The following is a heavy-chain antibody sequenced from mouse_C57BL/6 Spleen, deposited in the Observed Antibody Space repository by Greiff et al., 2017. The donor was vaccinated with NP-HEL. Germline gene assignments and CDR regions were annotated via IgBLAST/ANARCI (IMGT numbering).Heavy chain of an antibody. CDR2: INPNNGGT. CDR3: ARFDGYYDPFDY. Sequence: EVQLQQSGPELVKPGASVKISCKASGYTFTDYYMNWVKQSHGKSLEWIGDINPNNGGTSYNQKFKGKATLTVDKSSSTAYMELRSLTSEDSAVYYCARFDGYYDPFDYWGQGTTLTVSS. CDR1: GYTFTDYY. V-gene: IGHV1-26*01. D-gene: IGHD2-3*01. J-gene: IGHJ2*01.